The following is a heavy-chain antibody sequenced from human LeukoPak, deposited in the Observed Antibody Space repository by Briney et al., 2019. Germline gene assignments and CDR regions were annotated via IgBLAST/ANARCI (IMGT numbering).Heavy chain of an antibody. D-gene: IGHD3-16*01. CDR1: GGTFSSYA. CDR2: IIPILGIA. J-gene: IGHJ4*02. V-gene: IGHV1-69*04. Sequence: GSSVKVSCKASGGTFSSYAISWVRQAPGQGLEWMGRIIPILGIANYAQKFQGRVTITADKSTSTAYMELSSLRSEDTAVYYCARGGASTSHYFDYWGQGTLVTVSS. CDR3: ARGGASTSHYFDY.